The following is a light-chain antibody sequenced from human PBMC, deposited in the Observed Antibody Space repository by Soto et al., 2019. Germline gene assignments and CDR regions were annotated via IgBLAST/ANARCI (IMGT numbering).Light chain of an antibody. J-gene: IGLJ1*01. Sequence: QSLLTQPAPVSASPGQSIIISCTGTSSDVGGYNYVSWYQQHPGKAPKLMIYDVSNRPSGVSNRFSGSKSGNTASLTISGLQAEDEADYYCSSYSSSNTYVFGTGTKVTVL. CDR1: SSDVGGYNY. V-gene: IGLV2-14*01. CDR2: DVS. CDR3: SSYSSSNTYV.